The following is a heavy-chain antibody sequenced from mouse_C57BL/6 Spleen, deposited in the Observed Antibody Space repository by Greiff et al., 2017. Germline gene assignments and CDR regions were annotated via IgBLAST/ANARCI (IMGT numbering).Heavy chain of an antibody. Sequence: VQLQQPGAELVKPGASVKLSCKASGYTFTSYWMQWVKQRPGQGLEWIGEIDPSDSYTNYNQKFKGKATLPVDTSSSTAYMQLSSLTSEDSAVYYCARSPAWFAYWGQGTLVTVSA. CDR1: GYTFTSYW. CDR3: ARSPAWFAY. CDR2: IDPSDSYT. V-gene: IGHV1-50*01. J-gene: IGHJ3*01.